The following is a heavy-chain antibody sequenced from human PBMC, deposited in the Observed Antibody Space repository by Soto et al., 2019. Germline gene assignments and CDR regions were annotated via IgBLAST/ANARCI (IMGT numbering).Heavy chain of an antibody. D-gene: IGHD3-9*01. Sequence: ASVRGAWKACGYTLTNFGISWVRQAPGQGLEWMGWISAYHGNTNYAQNFQGRVTITTDKSTSTAYMELSSLRSEDTAVYYCARDYDILTGYGFDYRAQRTPVPVSS. CDR3: ARDYDILTGYGFDY. CDR2: ISAYHGNT. J-gene: IGHJ5*01. CDR1: GYTLTNFG. V-gene: IGHV1-18*01.